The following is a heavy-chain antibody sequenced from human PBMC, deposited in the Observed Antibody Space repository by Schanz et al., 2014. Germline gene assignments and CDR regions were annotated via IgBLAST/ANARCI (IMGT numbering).Heavy chain of an antibody. CDR3: ARGYGDSPTDF. V-gene: IGHV1-69*04. J-gene: IGHJ4*02. CDR2: VIPILGVT. CDR1: GYTFVSYS. Sequence: QVQLVQSGAEVKKPGASVKVSCKASGYTFVSYSMHWVRQAPGQGLEWMGRVIPILGVTHYAQKFQGRVTITADKSTTTAYMELNSLRSEDTAVYYCARGYGDSPTDFWGQGTLVTVSS. D-gene: IGHD4-17*01.